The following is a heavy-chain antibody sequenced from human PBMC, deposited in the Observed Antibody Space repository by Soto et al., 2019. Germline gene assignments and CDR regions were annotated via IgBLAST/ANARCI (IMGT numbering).Heavy chain of an antibody. CDR3: ARVHSSGWSWFDP. V-gene: IGHV4-31*03. Sequence: QVQMQESGPGLVKPSQTLSLTCTVSGGFISSGGNYWRWIRQHPGKGLEWIGYIYYSGSTYYNPSLMSRATVSVATSKNQFSLKLSSVTAADTAVYYCARVHSSGWSWFDPWGQATLVTVSS. J-gene: IGHJ5*02. CDR1: GGFISSGGNY. CDR2: IYYSGST. D-gene: IGHD6-19*01.